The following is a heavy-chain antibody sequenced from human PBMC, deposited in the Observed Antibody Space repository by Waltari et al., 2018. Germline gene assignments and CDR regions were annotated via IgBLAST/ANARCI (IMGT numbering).Heavy chain of an antibody. J-gene: IGHJ4*02. Sequence: EVQLVESGGGLVQPGRSLSLSCAASGFTFDDYAMHWVRQAPGKGLEWVSGISWNSGSIGYADSVKGRFTISRDNAKNSLYLQMNSLRAEDMALYYCARGSVVGAFDYWGQGTLVTVSS. CDR2: ISWNSGSI. D-gene: IGHD1-26*01. CDR3: ARGSVVGAFDY. V-gene: IGHV3-9*03. CDR1: GFTFDDYA.